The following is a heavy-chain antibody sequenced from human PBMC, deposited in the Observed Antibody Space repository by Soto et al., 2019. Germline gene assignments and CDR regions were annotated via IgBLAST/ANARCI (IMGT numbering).Heavy chain of an antibody. V-gene: IGHV4-59*01. CDR2: SYYSGST. D-gene: IGHD1-26*01. CDR3: ARDQNGSPHFDY. J-gene: IGHJ4*02. Sequence: QVHRQESGPGLVKPSETLSLTCTVSGASIRNYYWSWIRQPPGKGLEWIGFSYYSGSTNYNPSLNSRVTMSVDTSKNQFSLKLTSVTAADTAVYYCARDQNGSPHFDYWGQGILVTVSS. CDR1: GASIRNYY.